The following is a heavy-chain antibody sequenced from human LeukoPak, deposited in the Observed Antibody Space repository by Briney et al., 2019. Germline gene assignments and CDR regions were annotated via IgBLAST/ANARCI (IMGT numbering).Heavy chain of an antibody. CDR2: IKQDGSEK. D-gene: IGHD6-13*01. V-gene: IGHV3-7*01. Sequence: PGGSLRLSCAASGFTSSSYWMSWVRQAPGKGLEWVANIKQDGSEKYYVDSVKGRFTISRDNAKNSLYLQMNSLRAEDTAVYYCARLPGIAAAGTDDYWGQGTLVTVSS. CDR3: ARLPGIAAAGTDDY. J-gene: IGHJ4*02. CDR1: GFTSSSYW.